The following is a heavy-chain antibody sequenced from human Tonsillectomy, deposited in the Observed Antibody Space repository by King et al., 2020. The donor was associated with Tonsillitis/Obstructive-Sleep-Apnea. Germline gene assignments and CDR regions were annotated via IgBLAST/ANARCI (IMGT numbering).Heavy chain of an antibody. V-gene: IGHV4-59*08. D-gene: IGHD3-22*01. CDR1: GGSISSYY. CDR3: ARQWGGGYYDSSGYYRSPWYFDL. J-gene: IGHJ2*01. CDR2: IYYSGST. Sequence: QLQESGPGLVKPSETLSLTCTVSGGSISSYYWSWIRQPPGKGLEWIGYIYYSGSTNYNPSLKSRVTISVDTSKNQFSLKLSSVTAADTAVDYCARQWGGGYYDSSGYYRSPWYFDLWGRGTLVTVSS.